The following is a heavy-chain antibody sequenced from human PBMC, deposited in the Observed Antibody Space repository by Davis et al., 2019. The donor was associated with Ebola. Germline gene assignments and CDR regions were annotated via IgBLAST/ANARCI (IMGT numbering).Heavy chain of an antibody. CDR2: INPSGGST. J-gene: IGHJ6*04. CDR3: AREEIVVVAATNYYYGMDV. CDR1: GYTFTSYY. Sequence: ASVKVSCKASGYTFTSYYMHWVRQAPGQGLEWMGIINPSGGSTSYAQKFRGRVTMTRDTSTSTVYMELSSLRSEDTAVYYCAREEIVVVAATNYYYGMDVWGKGTTVTVSS. V-gene: IGHV1-46*01. D-gene: IGHD2-15*01.